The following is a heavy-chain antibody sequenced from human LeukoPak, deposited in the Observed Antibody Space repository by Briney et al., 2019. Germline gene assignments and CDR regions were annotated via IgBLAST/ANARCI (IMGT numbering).Heavy chain of an antibody. D-gene: IGHD6-19*01. V-gene: IGHV3-23*01. Sequence: GGSLRLSCAVSGFTFSTYAMGWVRQAPGKGLESVSTISSSGGHTYYADSVKGRFTISRDNSKNTLYLQMNSLRAEDTAVYYCSKHRIAVAGRSPYFEDWGQGTLVTVSS. CDR3: SKHRIAVAGRSPYFED. CDR2: ISSSGGHT. CDR1: GFTFSTYA. J-gene: IGHJ4*02.